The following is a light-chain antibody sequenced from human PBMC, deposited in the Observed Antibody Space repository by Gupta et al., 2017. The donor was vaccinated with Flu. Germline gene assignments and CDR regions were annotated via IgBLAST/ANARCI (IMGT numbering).Light chain of an antibody. CDR3: SSFTGGSTPYV. V-gene: IGLV2-14*01. CDR2: EVS. J-gene: IGLJ1*01. Sequence: QSPRTQPAPVSGSPGQSIAISCTGTSSDVGAYNSVSWYQHHPGKAPKLMIYEVSNRPSGVSNRFSGSKSGNTASLTISGLQAEDEADYYCSSFTGGSTPYVFGSGTKVTVL. CDR1: SSDVGAYNS.